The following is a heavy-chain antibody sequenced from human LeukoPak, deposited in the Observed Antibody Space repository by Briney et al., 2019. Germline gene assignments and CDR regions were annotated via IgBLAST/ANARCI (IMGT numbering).Heavy chain of an antibody. Sequence: ASVKVSCKASGYTFTSYDINWVRQATGQGLEWMGWMNPNSGNTGYAQKFQGRVTMTRNTSISTAYMELSSLRSEDTAVYYCARGESREMATDYWGQGTLVTVSS. V-gene: IGHV1-8*01. CDR2: MNPNSGNT. CDR1: GYTFTSYD. J-gene: IGHJ4*02. CDR3: ARGESREMATDY. D-gene: IGHD5-24*01.